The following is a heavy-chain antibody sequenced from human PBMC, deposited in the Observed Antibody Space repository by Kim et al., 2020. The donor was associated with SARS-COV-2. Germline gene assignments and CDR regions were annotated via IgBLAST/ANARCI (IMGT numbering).Heavy chain of an antibody. D-gene: IGHD6-25*01. Sequence: GKGRLTITRTNAKNTLYLQMNSLRAEDTAVYYCAKALGGETAAARRPFDYWGQGTLVTVSS. V-gene: IGHV3-23*01. J-gene: IGHJ4*02. CDR3: AKALGGETAAARRPFDY.